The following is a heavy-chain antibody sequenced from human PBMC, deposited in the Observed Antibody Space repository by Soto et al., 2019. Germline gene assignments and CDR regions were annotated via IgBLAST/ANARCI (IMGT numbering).Heavy chain of an antibody. D-gene: IGHD2-15*01. Sequence: GGSLRLSCAASGFTFSSYAMSWVRQAPGKGLEWVSAISGSGGSTYYADSVKGRFTISRDNSKNTLYLQMNSLRAEDTAVYYCAKDLGPEKRPQNKDPASYSVVVVGPFDYWGQGTLVTVSS. CDR2: ISGSGGST. CDR1: GFTFSSYA. J-gene: IGHJ4*02. CDR3: AKDLGPEKRPQNKDPASYSVVVVGPFDY. V-gene: IGHV3-23*01.